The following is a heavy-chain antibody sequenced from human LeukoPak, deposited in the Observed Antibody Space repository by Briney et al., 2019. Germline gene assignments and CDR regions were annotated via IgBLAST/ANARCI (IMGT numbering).Heavy chain of an antibody. CDR2: ISSSSSYI. D-gene: IGHD2-15*01. Sequence: PGGSLRLSCAASGFTFSSYSMNWVRQAPGKGLEWVSSISSSSSYIYYADSVKGRFTISRDNAKNSLYLQMNSLRAEDTAVYYCARARKVVVVAGWGAPDYWGQGTLVTVSS. V-gene: IGHV3-21*01. CDR3: ARARKVVVVAGWGAPDY. CDR1: GFTFSSYS. J-gene: IGHJ4*02.